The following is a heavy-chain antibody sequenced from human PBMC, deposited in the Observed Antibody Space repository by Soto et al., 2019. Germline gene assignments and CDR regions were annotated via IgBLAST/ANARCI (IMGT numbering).Heavy chain of an antibody. D-gene: IGHD1-26*01. CDR1: GYSFTSLD. V-gene: IGHV1-8*01. Sequence: QVQLVQSGAEVREPGASVKVSCKASGYSFTSLDINWVRQTAGQGLEWMGWMEPSTGRTGYAQKFQGRVTMTRDISINTAYMELTTPTSDDTAFYYCAGGVSAGVDYWGQGTLVIVSS. J-gene: IGHJ4*02. CDR3: AGGVSAGVDY. CDR2: MEPSTGRT.